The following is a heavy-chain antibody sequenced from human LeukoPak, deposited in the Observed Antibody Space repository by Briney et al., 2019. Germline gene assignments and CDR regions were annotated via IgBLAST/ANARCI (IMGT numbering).Heavy chain of an antibody. CDR2: IKQDGSEK. Sequence: GGSLRLSCAASGFTFSSYWMSWVRQAPGKGLEWVANIKQDGSEKYYVDSVKGRFTISRDNAKNSLYLQMNSLRAEDTAVYYCARGGGTTVTTANFDYWGQGTLVIVSS. CDR3: ARGGGTTVTTANFDY. J-gene: IGHJ4*02. D-gene: IGHD4-17*01. CDR1: GFTFSSYW. V-gene: IGHV3-7*01.